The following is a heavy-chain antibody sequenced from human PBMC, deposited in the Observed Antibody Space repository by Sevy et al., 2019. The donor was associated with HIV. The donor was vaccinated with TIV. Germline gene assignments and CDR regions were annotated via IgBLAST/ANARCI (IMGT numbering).Heavy chain of an antibody. Sequence: ASVKVSCKASGYTFSNFDIHWVRQAPGQGLESMGLINPSGGYTNYAQSLQGRVTMTRDTSATTVYMELRSLRSEDTAVYYCARMLLCGGACYYFDSWGQGTLVTVSS. CDR3: ARMLLCGGACYYFDS. CDR1: GYTFSNFD. D-gene: IGHD2-21*02. V-gene: IGHV1-46*04. CDR2: INPSGGYT. J-gene: IGHJ4*02.